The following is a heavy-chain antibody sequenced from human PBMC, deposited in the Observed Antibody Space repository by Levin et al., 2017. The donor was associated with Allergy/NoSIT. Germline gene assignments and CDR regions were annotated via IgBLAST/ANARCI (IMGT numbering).Heavy chain of an antibody. J-gene: IGHJ4*02. D-gene: IGHD6-6*01. CDR2: ISPYNGNT. V-gene: IGHV1-18*01. CDR3: ARDYKYSSSSGFGY. CDR1: GYSFTSYG. Sequence: ASVKVSCKTSGYSFTSYGINWVRQAPAQGLEWMGWISPYNGNTNYAQKFQGRVTMTTEKSTSTVYMDLRSLRSDETAIYYCARDYKYSSSSGFGYWGQGTLVTVSS.